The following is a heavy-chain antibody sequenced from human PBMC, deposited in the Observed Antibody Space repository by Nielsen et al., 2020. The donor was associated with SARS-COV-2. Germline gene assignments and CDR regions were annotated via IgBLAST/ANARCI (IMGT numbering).Heavy chain of an antibody. V-gene: IGHV3-30*03. CDR1: GFTFSNYG. Sequence: GESLKISCAASGFTFSNYGMHWVRQAPGKELEWLAFVSNDGTNTDYADSVKGRFTISRDSSTNTVHVEMKSLRGDDTAVYYCARPLLGHYYALDVWGQGTAVTVSS. D-gene: IGHD3-16*01. CDR3: ARPLLGHYYALDV. CDR2: VSNDGTNT. J-gene: IGHJ6*02.